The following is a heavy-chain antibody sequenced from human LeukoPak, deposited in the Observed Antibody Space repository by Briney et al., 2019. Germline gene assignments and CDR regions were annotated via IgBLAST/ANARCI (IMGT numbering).Heavy chain of an antibody. V-gene: IGHV4-59*08. CDR1: GGSISSYY. CDR2: IYYSGST. J-gene: IGHJ5*02. CDR3: ARRMEWGSYRPSLWFDP. Sequence: SETLSLTCTVSGGSISSYYWSWIRQPPGKGLEWIGYIYYSGSTNYNPSLKSRVTISVDTSKNQFSLKLSSVTAADTAVYYCARRMEWGSYRPSLWFDPWGQATLVTVSS. D-gene: IGHD3-16*02.